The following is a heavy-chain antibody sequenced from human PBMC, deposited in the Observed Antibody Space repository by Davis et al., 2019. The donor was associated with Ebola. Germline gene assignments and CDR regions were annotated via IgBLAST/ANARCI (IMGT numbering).Heavy chain of an antibody. CDR2: VYYDGST. Sequence: SETLSLTCTVSGDSISSVYWGWVRQPPGKGLEWIGDVYYDGSTNYNASLKSRVTMSIDPSKNQYSLRLESVTAADTAVYYCARHEYQLPLDYWGQGTLVTVSS. V-gene: IGHV4-59*08. D-gene: IGHD2-2*01. J-gene: IGHJ4*02. CDR1: GDSISSVY. CDR3: ARHEYQLPLDY.